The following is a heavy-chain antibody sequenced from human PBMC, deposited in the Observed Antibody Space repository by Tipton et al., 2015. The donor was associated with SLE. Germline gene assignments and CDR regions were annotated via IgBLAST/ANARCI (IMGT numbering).Heavy chain of an antibody. CDR2: INSDGSST. CDR3: AKDHIAAAGAATFDY. Sequence: SLRLSCAASGFTFSSYWMHWVRQAPGKGLVWVSRINSDGSSTSYADSVKGRFTISRDNAKNSLYLQMNSLRAEDTAVYYCAKDHIAAAGAATFDYWGQGTLVTVSS. V-gene: IGHV3-74*01. CDR1: GFTFSSYW. J-gene: IGHJ4*02. D-gene: IGHD6-25*01.